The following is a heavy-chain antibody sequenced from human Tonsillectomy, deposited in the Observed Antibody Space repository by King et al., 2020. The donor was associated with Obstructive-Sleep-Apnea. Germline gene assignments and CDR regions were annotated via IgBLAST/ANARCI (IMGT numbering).Heavy chain of an antibody. Sequence: VQLVESGGGLVQPGRSLRLSCAASGFTFDDYAMHWVRQAPGKGLEWVSGISWNSGSIGYADSVKGRFTISRDNAKNSLYLQMNRLRAEDTALYYCAKDWYSSSWYRNADAFDIWGQGTMVTVSS. CDR3: AKDWYSSSWYRNADAFDI. CDR1: GFTFDDYA. V-gene: IGHV3-9*01. D-gene: IGHD6-13*01. J-gene: IGHJ3*02. CDR2: ISWNSGSI.